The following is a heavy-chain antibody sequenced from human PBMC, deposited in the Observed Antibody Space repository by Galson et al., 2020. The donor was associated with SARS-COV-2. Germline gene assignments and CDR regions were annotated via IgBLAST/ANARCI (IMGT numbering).Heavy chain of an antibody. J-gene: IGHJ6*02. D-gene: IGHD6-19*01. CDR3: AASGKTTSGWGTDV. V-gene: IGHV3-9*01. Sequence: GGSLRPSCAASGFTFDAYAMHWVRQAPGKGLEWVPGISLNSGDKGYADSVKGRFTISRDNAKNSLYLQMNRLRAEDTALYYCAASGKTTSGWGTDVWGQGTTVTVSS. CDR1: GFTFDAYA. CDR2: ISLNSGDK.